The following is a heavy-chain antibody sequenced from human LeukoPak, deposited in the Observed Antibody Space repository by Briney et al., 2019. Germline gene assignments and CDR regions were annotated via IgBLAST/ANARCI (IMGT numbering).Heavy chain of an antibody. V-gene: IGHV1-69*05. CDR2: IIPIFGTA. D-gene: IGHD6-13*01. CDR3: ARAQYSSISFDY. Sequence: SAKVSCKASGGTFSSYAISWVRQAPGQGLEWMGGIIPIFGTANYAQKFQGRVTITTDESTSTAYMELSSLRSEDTAVYYCARAQYSSISFDYWGQGTLVTVSS. CDR1: GGTFSSYA. J-gene: IGHJ4*02.